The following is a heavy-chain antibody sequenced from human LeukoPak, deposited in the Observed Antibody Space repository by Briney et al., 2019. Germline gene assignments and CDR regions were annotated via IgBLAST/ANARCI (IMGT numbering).Heavy chain of an antibody. J-gene: IGHJ4*02. Sequence: SQTLSLTCTVSGGSISSGDYYWSWIRQPPGKGLEWIGYIYYSGSTYYNPSLKSRVTISVDTSRNQFSLKLTSVTAADTAVYFCAREGGSTVTTDYWGQGILVTVSS. D-gene: IGHD4-17*01. V-gene: IGHV4-30-4*01. CDR3: AREGGSTVTTDY. CDR1: GGSISSGDYY. CDR2: IYYSGST.